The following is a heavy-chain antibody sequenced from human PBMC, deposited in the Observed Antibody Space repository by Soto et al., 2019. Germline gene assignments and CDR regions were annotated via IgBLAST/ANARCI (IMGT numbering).Heavy chain of an antibody. CDR2: ISYDGSNK. J-gene: IGHJ3*02. Sequence: GESLKISCAASGFTFSSYGMHWVRQAPGKRLEWVAVISYDGSNKYYADSVKGRFTISRDNSKNTLYLQMNSLRAEDTAVYYCAKDPYDSSGYYSNDAFDIWGQGTMVTVSS. V-gene: IGHV3-30*18. CDR3: AKDPYDSSGYYSNDAFDI. D-gene: IGHD3-22*01. CDR1: GFTFSSYG.